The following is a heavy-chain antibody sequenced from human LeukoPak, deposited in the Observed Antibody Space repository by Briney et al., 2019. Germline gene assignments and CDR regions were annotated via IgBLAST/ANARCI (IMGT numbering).Heavy chain of an antibody. V-gene: IGHV3-21*01. CDR2: ISSSSSYI. CDR3: ARSVPRYCSGGSCYSGHAFDI. D-gene: IGHD2-15*01. J-gene: IGHJ3*02. Sequence: GGSLRLSCAASGFTFSSYSMNWVRQAPGKGLEWVSSISSSSSYIYYADSVKGRFTISRDNAKNSLYLQMNSLRAEDTAVYYCARSVPRYCSGGSCYSGHAFDIWGQGTMVTVSS. CDR1: GFTFSSYS.